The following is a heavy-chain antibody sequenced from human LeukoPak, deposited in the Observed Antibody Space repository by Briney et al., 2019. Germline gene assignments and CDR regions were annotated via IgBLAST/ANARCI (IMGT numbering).Heavy chain of an antibody. CDR2: IYYSGST. D-gene: IGHD3-9*01. CDR3: ARLVRYHDY. J-gene: IGHJ4*02. CDR1: GGSISSYY. V-gene: IGHV4-59*01. Sequence: KSPETLSLTCTVSGGSISSYYWSGIRQPPGEGLGWIGYIYYSGSTNYNPSLKSRDTISVDTSKNQFSLKLSSVTAADTAVYYCARLVRYHDYWGQGTLVTVSS.